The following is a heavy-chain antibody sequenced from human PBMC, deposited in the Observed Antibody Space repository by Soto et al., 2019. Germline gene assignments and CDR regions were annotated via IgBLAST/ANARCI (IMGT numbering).Heavy chain of an antibody. J-gene: IGHJ3*02. D-gene: IGHD3-16*02. Sequence: QVQLQESGPGLVKPSQTLSLTCTVSGGSISSDEFYWTWIRQPPGKGLEWIGYIYYTGSTYYNPSLKSRLIISVDTSKNQFSLKQTSVTAADTAVYYCARAPLIVEKGFDIWGQGTKVPVSS. V-gene: IGHV4-30-4*01. CDR2: IYYTGST. CDR1: GGSISSDEFY. CDR3: ARAPLIVEKGFDI.